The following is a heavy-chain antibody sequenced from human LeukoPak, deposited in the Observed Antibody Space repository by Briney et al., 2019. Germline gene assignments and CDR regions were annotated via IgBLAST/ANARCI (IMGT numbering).Heavy chain of an antibody. CDR3: ARDKGSSYLSSFDY. CDR1: GFTFSGSA. Sequence: GGSLRLSCAASGFTFSGSAIHWVRQASGKGLEWVGRIRSKDDSYATAYAASVKGRFTISRDNSKNTLYLQMNSLRAADTAVYYCARDKGSSYLSSFDYWGQGTLVTVSS. D-gene: IGHD6-6*01. CDR2: IRSKDDSYAT. V-gene: IGHV3-73*01. J-gene: IGHJ4*02.